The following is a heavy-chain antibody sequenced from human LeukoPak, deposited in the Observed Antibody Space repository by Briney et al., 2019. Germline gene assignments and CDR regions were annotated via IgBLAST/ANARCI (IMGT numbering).Heavy chain of an antibody. D-gene: IGHD3-16*01. J-gene: IGHJ4*02. CDR1: GVSISSNTFS. Sequence: SETLSLTCNVSGVSISSNTFSWGWIRQPPGKGLEWIGNIYYTGSTYYNPSLTSRVTISIDTSRNQFSLHLSSVTAADTAVYYCARALGAYFDYWGQGTLVTVSS. CDR2: IYYTGST. V-gene: IGHV4-39*07. CDR3: ARALGAYFDY.